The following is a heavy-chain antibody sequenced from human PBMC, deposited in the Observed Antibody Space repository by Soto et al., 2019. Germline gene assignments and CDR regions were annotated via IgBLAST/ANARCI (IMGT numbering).Heavy chain of an antibody. V-gene: IGHV1-18*01. J-gene: IGHJ6*03. CDR3: ARDYGVAGTGDYYYYYMDV. D-gene: IGHD6-19*01. Sequence: ASVKVSCKASGYTFTSYGISWVRQAPGQGLEWMGWISAYNGNTKYAKKLQGRDPKTTDTTTSTTKKELRNLRTDDTAVFYCARDYGVAGTGDYYYYYMDVWGKGTTVTVSS. CDR2: ISAYNGNT. CDR1: GYTFTSYG.